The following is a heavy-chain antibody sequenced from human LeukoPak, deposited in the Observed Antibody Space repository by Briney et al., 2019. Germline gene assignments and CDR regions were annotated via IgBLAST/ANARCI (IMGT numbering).Heavy chain of an antibody. V-gene: IGHV1-2*06. CDR1: GYTFTGYY. CDR2: INPNSGGT. D-gene: IGHD3-9*01. J-gene: IGHJ4*02. CDR3: ASKVLRYFDWNPFDY. Sequence: ASVKVSCKASGYTFTGYYMHWVRQAPGQGLEWMGRINPNSGGTNYAQKFQGRVTITRDTSISTAYMELSRLRSDDTAVYYCASKVLRYFDWNPFDYWGQGTLVTVSS.